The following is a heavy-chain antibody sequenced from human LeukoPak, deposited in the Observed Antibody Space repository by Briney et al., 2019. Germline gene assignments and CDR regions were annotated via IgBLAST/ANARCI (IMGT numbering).Heavy chain of an antibody. CDR3: AKDRYRYGSGSYSRYFDY. J-gene: IGHJ4*02. V-gene: IGHV3-30*18. D-gene: IGHD3-10*01. Sequence: PGGSLRLSCAASGFTFSSYGMHWVRQAPGKGLEWVAVISYDGSNKYYAGSVKGRFTISRDNSKNTLYLQMNSLRAEDTAVYYCAKDRYRYGSGSYSRYFDYWGQGTLVTVSS. CDR1: GFTFSSYG. CDR2: ISYDGSNK.